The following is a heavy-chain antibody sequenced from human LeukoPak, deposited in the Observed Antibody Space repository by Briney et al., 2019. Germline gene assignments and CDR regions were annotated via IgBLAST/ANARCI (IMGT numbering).Heavy chain of an antibody. Sequence: PGGSLRLSCAASGFTFSSYAMSWVRQAPGKGLEWVSAISGSGGSTYYADSVKGRFTISRDNSKNTLYLQMNSLRAEDTAVYYCARVGGISGAFDIWGQGTMVTVSS. J-gene: IGHJ3*02. CDR1: GFTFSSYA. CDR3: ARVGGISGAFDI. V-gene: IGHV3-23*01. CDR2: ISGSGGST. D-gene: IGHD3-3*01.